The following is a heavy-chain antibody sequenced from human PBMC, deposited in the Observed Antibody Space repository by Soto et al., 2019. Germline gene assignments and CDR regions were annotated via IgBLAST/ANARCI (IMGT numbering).Heavy chain of an antibody. Sequence: GGSLRLSCAASGFTFSRYAISWVRQAPGKGLEWVSAISGSGGSTYYADSVKGRFTISRDNSKNTLYLQMNSLRAEDTAVYYCAKDRLRYFDWPGQNDAFDIWGQGTMVTVSS. J-gene: IGHJ3*02. D-gene: IGHD3-9*01. CDR3: AKDRLRYFDWPGQNDAFDI. CDR2: ISGSGGST. CDR1: GFTFSRYA. V-gene: IGHV3-23*01.